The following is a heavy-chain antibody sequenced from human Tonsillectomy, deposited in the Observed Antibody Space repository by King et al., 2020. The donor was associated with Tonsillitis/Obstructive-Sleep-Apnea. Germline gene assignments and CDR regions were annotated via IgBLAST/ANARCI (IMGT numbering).Heavy chain of an antibody. V-gene: IGHV3-23*04. Sequence: VQLVESGGGLVQPGGSLRLSCAASGFTFSSYAMSWVRQAPGKGLEWVSAISGSGGSTYYADSVKGRFTISRDNSKNTLYLQMNSLRAEDTAVYYCAKGGGYEFYYYYYMDVWGKGTTVSVSS. CDR3: AKGGGYEFYYYYYMDV. D-gene: IGHD5-12*01. J-gene: IGHJ6*03. CDR1: GFTFSSYA. CDR2: ISGSGGST.